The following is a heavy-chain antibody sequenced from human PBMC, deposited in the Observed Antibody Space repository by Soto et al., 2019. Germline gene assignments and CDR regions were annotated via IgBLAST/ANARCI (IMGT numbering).Heavy chain of an antibody. CDR2: ISYDGSNE. V-gene: IGHV3-30-3*01. Sequence: GGSLRLSCAASGFIFSSYAMHWVRQAPGKGLEWVAVISYDGSNEYYADSVKGRFTVSGDNSKNTLYLQMNSLRPEDTAVYYCAREYSSRWSKFDNRGLGTLVTVSS. CDR1: GFIFSSYA. D-gene: IGHD6-13*01. CDR3: AREYSSRWSKFDN. J-gene: IGHJ4*02.